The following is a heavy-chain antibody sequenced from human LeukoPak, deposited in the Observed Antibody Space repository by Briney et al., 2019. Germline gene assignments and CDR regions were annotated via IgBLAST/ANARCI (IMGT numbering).Heavy chain of an antibody. Sequence: GGSLRLSCAASGFTFSSYAMTWVRQAPGKGLEWVSAISDSGGSIYYADSVKGRFTISRDNSKNTLYLQMNSLRAEDTAVYYCAKDLVLAVTTFDYWGQGTLVTVSS. CDR3: AKDLVLAVTTFDY. J-gene: IGHJ4*02. D-gene: IGHD4-11*01. V-gene: IGHV3-23*01. CDR2: ISDSGGSI. CDR1: GFTFSSYA.